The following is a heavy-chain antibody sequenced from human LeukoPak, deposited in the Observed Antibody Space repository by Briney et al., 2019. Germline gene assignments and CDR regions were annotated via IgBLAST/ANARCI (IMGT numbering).Heavy chain of an antibody. CDR1: GFTFSSYA. Sequence: GRSLRLSCAASGFTFSSYAISCVRQPPGNGMEWVSAISGSGGSTSHAACVKGRFTISRDNSKNTLYLQMNSLRAEDTAVYYCAKAGTPFDYYYYYMDVWGKGTTVTVSS. CDR2: ISGSGGST. V-gene: IGHV3-23*01. D-gene: IGHD6-13*01. J-gene: IGHJ6*03. CDR3: AKAGTPFDYYYYYMDV.